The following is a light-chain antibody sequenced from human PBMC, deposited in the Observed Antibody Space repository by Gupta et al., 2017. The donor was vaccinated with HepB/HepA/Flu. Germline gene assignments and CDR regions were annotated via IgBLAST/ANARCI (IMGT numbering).Light chain of an antibody. J-gene: IGLJ3*02. CDR2: EVT. CDR3: CASGGIVSIGV. CDR1: SSDIGTYDL. V-gene: IGLV2-23*02. Sequence: QSALTQPASVSGSPGQSITISCTGTSSDIGTYDLVSWYQQHPGKAPKLMMYEVTKRPSGVSNRFSGSKSGKRASLTISGLQAEDEAEYYCCASGGIVSIGVFGGGTNLTVL.